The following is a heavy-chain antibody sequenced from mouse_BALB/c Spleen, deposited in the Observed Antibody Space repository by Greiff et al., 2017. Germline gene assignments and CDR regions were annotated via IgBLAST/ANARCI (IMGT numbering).Heavy chain of an antibody. CDR1: GFNIKDYY. Sequence: EVKLVESGAELVRSGASVKLSCTASGFNIKDYYMHWVKQRPEQGLEWIGWIDPENGDTEYAPKFQGKATMTADTSSNTAYLQLSSLTSEDTAVYYCNALDSSGYVDYWGQGTTLTVSS. D-gene: IGHD3-2*01. V-gene: IGHV14-4*02. CDR2: IDPENGDT. J-gene: IGHJ2*01. CDR3: NALDSSGYVDY.